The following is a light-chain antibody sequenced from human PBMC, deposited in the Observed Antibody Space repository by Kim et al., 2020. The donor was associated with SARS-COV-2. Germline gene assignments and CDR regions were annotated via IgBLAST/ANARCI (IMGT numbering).Light chain of an antibody. CDR1: SLRSYY. Sequence: SSELTQDPAVSVALGQTVRITCQGDSLRSYYASWYQQKPGQAPVLVIYGKNNRPSGIPDRFSGSSSGNTASLTITGAQAGDEADYYCNSRDSSGNQLAFG. J-gene: IGLJ2*01. CDR3: NSRDSSGNQLA. V-gene: IGLV3-19*01. CDR2: GKN.